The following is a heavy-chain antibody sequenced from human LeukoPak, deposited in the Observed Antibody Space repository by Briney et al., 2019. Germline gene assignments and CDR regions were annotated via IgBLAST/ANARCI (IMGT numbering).Heavy chain of an antibody. D-gene: IGHD3-16*01. V-gene: IGHV4-59*01. CDR2: IYYSGST. CDR1: GGSISSYY. CDR3: ARDAHLRYYYGMDV. Sequence: PSETLSLTCTVSGGSISSYYWSWIRQPPGKGLEWIGYIYYSGSTNYNPSLKSRVTISVDTSKNQFSLKLSSVTAADTAVYYCARDAHLRYYYGMDVWGQGTTVTVSS. J-gene: IGHJ6*02.